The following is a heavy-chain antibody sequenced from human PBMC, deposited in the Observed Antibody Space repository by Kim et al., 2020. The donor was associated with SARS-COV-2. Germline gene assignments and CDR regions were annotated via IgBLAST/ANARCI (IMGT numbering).Heavy chain of an antibody. CDR3: ARDRVPAAWGNWFDP. D-gene: IGHD2-2*01. CDR1: GGSVSSGSYY. CDR2: IYYSGST. Sequence: SETLSLTCTVSGGSVSSGSYYWSWIRQPPGKGLEWIGYIYYSGSTNYNPSLKSRVTISVDTSKNQFSLKLSSVTAADTAVYYCARDRVPAAWGNWFDPWGQGTLVTVSS. V-gene: IGHV4-61*01. J-gene: IGHJ5*02.